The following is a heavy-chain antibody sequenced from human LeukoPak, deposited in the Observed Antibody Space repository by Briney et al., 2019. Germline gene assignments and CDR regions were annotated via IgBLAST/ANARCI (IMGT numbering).Heavy chain of an antibody. V-gene: IGHV3-48*04. CDR3: AREGSGRPMDY. CDR2: IDSSGGTI. D-gene: IGHD3-10*01. J-gene: IGHJ4*02. Sequence: GGSLRLSRAVSGFTFSDYSMNWVRQAPGKGLEWVSYIDSSGGTIYYADSVKGRFTISRDNAKKSLYLQMNSLRAEDTAVYYCAREGSGRPMDYWGQGTLVTVSS. CDR1: GFTFSDYS.